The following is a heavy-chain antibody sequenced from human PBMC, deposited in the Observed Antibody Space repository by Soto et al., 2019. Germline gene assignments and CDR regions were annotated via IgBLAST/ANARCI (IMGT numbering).Heavy chain of an antibody. V-gene: IGHV3-23*01. CDR1: GFTFSSYA. CDR3: XXXXXXXXXXGSCRGLDY. CDR2: ISGSGGST. Sequence: EVQLLESGGGLVQPGGSLRLSCAASGFTFSSYAMSWVRQAPGKGLEWVSAISGSGGSTYYADSVKGRFTISRDNSKNTLYLXXXXXRAEDTAXXXXXXXXXXXXXXGSCRGLDYWGQGTLVTVSS. J-gene: IGHJ4*02. D-gene: IGHD2-15*01.